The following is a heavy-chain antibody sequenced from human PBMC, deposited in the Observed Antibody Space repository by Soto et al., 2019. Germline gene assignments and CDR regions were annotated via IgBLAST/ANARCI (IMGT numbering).Heavy chain of an antibody. J-gene: IGHJ6*02. V-gene: IGHV3-30*18. CDR2: ISYDGSNK. D-gene: IGHD3-3*01. CDR1: GFTFSSYG. Sequence: LRLSCAASGFTFSSYGMHWVRQAPGKGLEWVAVISYDGSNKYYADSVKGRFTISRDNSKNTLYLQMNSLRAEDTAVYYCAKDLNYDFWSGPNGMDVWGQGTTVTVSS. CDR3: AKDLNYDFWSGPNGMDV.